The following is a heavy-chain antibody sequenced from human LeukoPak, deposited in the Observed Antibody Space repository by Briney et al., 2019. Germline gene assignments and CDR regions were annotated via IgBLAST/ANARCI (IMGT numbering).Heavy chain of an antibody. CDR2: IIPIFGTA. V-gene: IGHV1-69*06. Sequence: SVKVSCKASGGTFSSYAISWVRQAPGQGLEWMGGIIPIFGTANYAQKFQGRVTITADTSTSTAYTELSSLRSEDTAVYYCARDRTVTTFYYYYGMDVWGQGTTVTVSS. J-gene: IGHJ6*02. CDR3: ARDRTVTTFYYYYGMDV. CDR1: GGTFSSYA. D-gene: IGHD4-17*01.